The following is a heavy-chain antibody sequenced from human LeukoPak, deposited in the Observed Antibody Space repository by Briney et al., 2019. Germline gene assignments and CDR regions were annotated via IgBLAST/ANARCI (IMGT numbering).Heavy chain of an antibody. CDR1: GGSISSGSYY. V-gene: IGHV4-61*02. Sequence: PSQTLSLTCTVSGGSISSGSYYWSWIRQPAGKGLEWIGRIYTSGSTNYNPSLKSRVTISVDTSKNQFSLELSSVTAADTAVYYCARFRDGRFDYWGQGTLVTVSS. J-gene: IGHJ4*02. D-gene: IGHD3-10*01. CDR3: ARFRDGRFDY. CDR2: IYTSGST.